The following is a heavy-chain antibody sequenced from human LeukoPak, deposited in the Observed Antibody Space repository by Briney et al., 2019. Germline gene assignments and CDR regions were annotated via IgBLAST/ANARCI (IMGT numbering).Heavy chain of an antibody. CDR3: ARDRDIVVVPAAIGYWFDP. V-gene: IGHV1-69*04. CDR2: IIPILGMA. CDR1: GGTFSSYT. J-gene: IGHJ5*02. Sequence: SVKVSCKASGGTFSSYTISWVRQAPGQGLEWMGRIIPILGMANYAQKFQGRVTITADKSTSTAYMELGSLRSEDTAVYYCARDRDIVVVPAAIGYWFDPWGQGTLVTVSS. D-gene: IGHD2-2*01.